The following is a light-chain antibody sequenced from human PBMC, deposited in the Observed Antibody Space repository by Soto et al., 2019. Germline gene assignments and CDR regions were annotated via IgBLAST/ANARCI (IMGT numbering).Light chain of an antibody. Sequence: EPVMTHSPATLSVSPGEGATLSCRASQSVGSSLAWYQHKPGQAPRLLIYGATTRATGIPARFSGSGYGAEFTLTINSLQSEDFALYSCLQYSNGPRTLGQGTKVDTK. CDR3: LQYSNGPRT. J-gene: IGKJ1*01. V-gene: IGKV3-15*01. CDR2: GAT. CDR1: QSVGSS.